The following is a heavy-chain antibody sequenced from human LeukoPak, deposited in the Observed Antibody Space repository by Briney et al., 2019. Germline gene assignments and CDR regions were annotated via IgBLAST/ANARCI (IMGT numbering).Heavy chain of an antibody. V-gene: IGHV3-7*01. CDR3: AKLAKYFYGSETYYFFEN. CDR1: GFRFTTYW. Sequence: GGSLRLSCAASGFRFTTYWMSWVRQAPGQGLEWVANIKQDETEKYYEDSVKGRFTISRDNAKISMYLQMNRLRVEDTAVYYCAKLAKYFYGSETYYFFENWGQGTPVTASS. D-gene: IGHD3-10*01. CDR2: IKQDETEK. J-gene: IGHJ3*01.